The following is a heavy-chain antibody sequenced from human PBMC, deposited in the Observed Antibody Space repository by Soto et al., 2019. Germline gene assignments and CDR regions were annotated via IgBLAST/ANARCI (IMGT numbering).Heavy chain of an antibody. CDR1: GYTFNDYF. Sequence: GGSLTLSCASSGYTFNDYFMTLIRQTQGNGLQWLSYISNINDSKYYADAVKGRFIIFRDNAQNSLYLQMDSLTAEDTAVYDCARAPSLYCTGGTCYSDWRYYFDSCGQGSLVTV. V-gene: IGHV3-11*01. D-gene: IGHD2-15*01. J-gene: IGHJ4*02. CDR3: ARAPSLYCTGGTCYSDWRYYFDS. CDR2: ISNINDSK.